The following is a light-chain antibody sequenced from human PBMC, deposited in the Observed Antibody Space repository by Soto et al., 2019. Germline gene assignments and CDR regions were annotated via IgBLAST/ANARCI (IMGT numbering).Light chain of an antibody. Sequence: EVVMTQSPATLSMSPGERATLSCRAGQSISTNLVWYQQKPGQAPRPLIYSGSFRASGIPARFSGSGSGTEFTLTISSLQSEDSAVYFCQQYFHWPPYTFGQGTKVDIK. J-gene: IGKJ2*01. CDR2: SGS. CDR3: QQYFHWPPYT. V-gene: IGKV3-15*01. CDR1: QSISTN.